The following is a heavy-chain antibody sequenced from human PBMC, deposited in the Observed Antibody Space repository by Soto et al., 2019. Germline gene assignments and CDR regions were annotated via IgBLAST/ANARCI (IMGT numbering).Heavy chain of an antibody. CDR3: ARDLGAYGMDV. Sequence: QVQLVQSGAEVKKPGASVKVSCKASGYTFTSYGISWVRQAPGQGLEWMGWISSYNGNTNYAQKLQGRVTMTTDTATSTAYMDLRSLRSDDTAVYYCARDLGAYGMDVWGQGTTVTVSS. V-gene: IGHV1-18*01. J-gene: IGHJ6*02. CDR2: ISSYNGNT. CDR1: GYTFTSYG.